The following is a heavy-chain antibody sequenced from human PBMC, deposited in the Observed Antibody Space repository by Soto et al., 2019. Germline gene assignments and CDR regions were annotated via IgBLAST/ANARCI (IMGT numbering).Heavy chain of an antibody. CDR3: ARHEYGELLGRGYFQH. CDR2: IDPSDSYT. CDR1: GYSFNSYW. Sequence: EVQLVQSGAEVKKPGESLRISCKGSGYSFNSYWISWVRQMPGKGLEWMGRIDPSDSYTTYSPSFLGHVTVSVDKSIGTVYLQWSSLQVADTAMYYCARHEYGELLGRGYFQHWGQGTLVTVSS. D-gene: IGHD1-26*01. V-gene: IGHV5-10-1*03. J-gene: IGHJ1*01.